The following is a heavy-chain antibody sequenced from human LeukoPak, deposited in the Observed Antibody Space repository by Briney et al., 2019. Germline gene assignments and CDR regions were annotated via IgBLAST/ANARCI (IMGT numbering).Heavy chain of an antibody. CDR1: GFTFNSYS. CDR3: ARDKDGGNSDY. CDR2: ISDSGSRM. J-gene: IGHJ4*02. V-gene: IGHV3-21*01. Sequence: GGSLRLSCAASGFTFNSYSINWVRQAPGKGLEWVSSISDSGSRMYYADSVEGRFTMSRDNAKNSVYLQMSGLRAEDTAVYFCARDKDGGNSDYWGQGTLVTVSS. D-gene: IGHD4-23*01.